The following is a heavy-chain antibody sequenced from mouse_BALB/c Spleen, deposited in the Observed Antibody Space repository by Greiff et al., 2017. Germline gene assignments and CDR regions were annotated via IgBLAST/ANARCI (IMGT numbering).Heavy chain of an antibody. J-gene: IGHJ4*01. CDR2: ILPGSGST. Sequence: VKLQQSGAELMKPGASVKISCKATGYTFSSYWIEWVKQSPGHGLEWIGEILPGSGSTYYNEKFKGKATFTGDTSSNTVYMQLSSLTSEDSAVHYCAWHCDGYAMDYWGQGTSVTGSA. V-gene: IGHV1-9*01. CDR1: GYTFSSYW. D-gene: IGHD3-1*01. CDR3: AWHCDGYAMDY.